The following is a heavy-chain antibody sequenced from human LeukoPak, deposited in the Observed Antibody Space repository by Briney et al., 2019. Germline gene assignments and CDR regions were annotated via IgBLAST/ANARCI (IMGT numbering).Heavy chain of an antibody. D-gene: IGHD5-18*01. J-gene: IGHJ4*02. Sequence: NPSGTLSLTCAVSGGSISSSNWWSWVRQPPGKGLEWIGEIYHSGSTNYNPSLKSRVTISVDKSKNQFSLKLSSVTAADTAVYYCARIHTAMATIYDYWGQGTLVTVSS. V-gene: IGHV4-4*02. CDR3: ARIHTAMATIYDY. CDR1: GGSISSSNW. CDR2: IYHSGST.